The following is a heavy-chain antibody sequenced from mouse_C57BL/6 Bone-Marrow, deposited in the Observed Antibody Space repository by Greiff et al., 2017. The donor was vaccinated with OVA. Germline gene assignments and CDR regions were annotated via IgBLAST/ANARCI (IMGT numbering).Heavy chain of an antibody. V-gene: IGHV1-15*01. D-gene: IGHD1-2*01. Sequence: VQLQQSGAELVRPGASVTLSCKASGYTFTDYEMHWVKQTPVHGLEWIGAIDPETGGTAYNQKFKGKAILTADKSSSTAYMELRSLTSEDSAVYYCTRHNYGAMDYWGQGTSVTVSS. CDR1: GYTFTDYE. J-gene: IGHJ4*01. CDR2: IDPETGGT. CDR3: TRHNYGAMDY.